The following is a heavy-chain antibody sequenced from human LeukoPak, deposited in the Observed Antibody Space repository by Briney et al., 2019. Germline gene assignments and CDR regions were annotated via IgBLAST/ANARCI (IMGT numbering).Heavy chain of an antibody. D-gene: IGHD3-10*01. CDR2: INPNSGGT. J-gene: IGHJ4*02. CDR3: ARGYSPSGSYYKIPYYFDS. CDR1: GYTFTGYY. V-gene: IGHV1-2*07. Sequence: GASVKVSCKASGYTFTGYYIHWMRLAPGQGLEWMGWINPNSGGTNSAHKFHDRITMTRDTSINTAYMEVSRLRSDDTAVYYCARGYSPSGSYYKIPYYFDSWGQGTLVTVSS.